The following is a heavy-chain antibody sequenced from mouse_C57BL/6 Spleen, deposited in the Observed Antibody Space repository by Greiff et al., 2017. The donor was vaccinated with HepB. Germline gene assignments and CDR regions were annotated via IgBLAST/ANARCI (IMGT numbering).Heavy chain of an antibody. CDR3: ASRGLVTTDWYFDV. CDR2: INPNNGGT. CDR1: GYTFTDYN. V-gene: IGHV1-22*01. D-gene: IGHD2-2*01. Sequence: EVQLQQSGPELVKPGASVKMSCKASGYTFTDYNMHWVKQSHGKSLEWIGYINPNNGGTSYNQKFKGKATLTVNKSSSTAYMELRSLKSEDSAVYYCASRGLVTTDWYFDVWGAGTTVTVSS. J-gene: IGHJ1*01.